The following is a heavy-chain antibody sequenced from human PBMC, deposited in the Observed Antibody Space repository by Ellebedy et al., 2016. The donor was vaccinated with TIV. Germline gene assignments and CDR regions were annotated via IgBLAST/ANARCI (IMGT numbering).Heavy chain of an antibody. V-gene: IGHV3-33*01. D-gene: IGHD1-26*01. Sequence: GESLKISXAASGFTFSSYGMHWVRQAPGKGLEWVAVIWYDGSNKYYADSVKGRFTISRDNAKNSLYLQMNSLRAEDTAVYYCARAPRSRRELLGVDYWGQGTLVTVSS. CDR3: ARAPRSRRELLGVDY. J-gene: IGHJ4*02. CDR1: GFTFSSYG. CDR2: IWYDGSNK.